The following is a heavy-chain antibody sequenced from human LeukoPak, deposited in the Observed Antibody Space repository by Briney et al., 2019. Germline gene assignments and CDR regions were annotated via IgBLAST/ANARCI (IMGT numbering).Heavy chain of an antibody. J-gene: IGHJ4*02. CDR1: GFTFDDYA. V-gene: IGHV3-9*01. Sequence: GRSLRLSCAASGFTFDDYAMHWVRQAPGKGLEWVSGISWNSGSIGYADSVKGRFTISRDNAKNSLYLQMNSLRAEDTALYYCAKDSSGGYGTDFDYWGQGTLVTVSP. CDR3: AKDSSGGYGTDFDY. D-gene: IGHD5-12*01. CDR2: ISWNSGSI.